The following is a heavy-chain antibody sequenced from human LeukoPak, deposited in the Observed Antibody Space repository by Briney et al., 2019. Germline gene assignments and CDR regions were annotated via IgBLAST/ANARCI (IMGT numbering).Heavy chain of an antibody. CDR3: ARVNMLRFWGYYLDY. D-gene: IGHD3-3*01. Sequence: GASVKVSCKASGYTFTSYYMHWVRQAPGQGLEWMGIINPSGGSTSYAQKFQGRVTMTRDTSTSTVYMELSSLRSEDTAVYYCARVNMLRFWGYYLDYWGQGTLVTVSS. CDR1: GYTFTSYY. J-gene: IGHJ4*02. CDR2: INPSGGST. V-gene: IGHV1-46*01.